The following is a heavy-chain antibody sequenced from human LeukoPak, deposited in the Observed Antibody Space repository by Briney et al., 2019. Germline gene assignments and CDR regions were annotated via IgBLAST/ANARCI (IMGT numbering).Heavy chain of an antibody. CDR2: FSGSGGST. Sequence: GGSLRLSCEASGFTFSSYAMSWVRQAPGKGLEWVSGFSGSGGSTYYADSVKGRFTISRDNSKNTLYLQMNSLRAEDTAVYYCARIIGISGTYPTDYWGQGTLVTVSS. J-gene: IGHJ4*02. D-gene: IGHD1-26*01. V-gene: IGHV3-23*01. CDR1: GFTFSSYA. CDR3: ARIIGISGTYPTDY.